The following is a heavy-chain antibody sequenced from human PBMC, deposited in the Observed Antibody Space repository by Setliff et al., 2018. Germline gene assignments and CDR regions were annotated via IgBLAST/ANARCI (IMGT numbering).Heavy chain of an antibody. J-gene: IGHJ4*02. V-gene: IGHV4-61*10. Sequence: SETLSLTCTVSGGSVGSSHYYWSWIRQPAGKGLEWIGYMYYSGDTNYNPSLKSRVTISVDTSKNQFSLELRSVTAADTAVYYCARLPPLHTPMALTFDYWGQGILVTVSS. D-gene: IGHD5-18*01. CDR1: GGSVGSSHYY. CDR2: MYYSGDT. CDR3: ARLPPLHTPMALTFDY.